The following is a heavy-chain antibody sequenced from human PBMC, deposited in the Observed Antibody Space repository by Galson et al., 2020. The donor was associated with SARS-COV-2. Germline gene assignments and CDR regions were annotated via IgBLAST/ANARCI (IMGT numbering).Heavy chain of an antibody. D-gene: IGHD2-2*01. CDR3: AGTSHCSGTSCYGWGFDY. CDR2: ISYGGSDK. J-gene: IGHJ4*02. Sequence: QLGESLKISCVGSGFSFNSYGMHWVRQAPGKGLEWVAAISYGGSDKSYADSVRGRFTISRDHSKNTVYLQMNSLRPDDTAVYFCAGTSHCSGTSCYGWGFDYWGQGTLVTVSS. CDR1: GFSFNSYG. V-gene: IGHV3-30-3*01.